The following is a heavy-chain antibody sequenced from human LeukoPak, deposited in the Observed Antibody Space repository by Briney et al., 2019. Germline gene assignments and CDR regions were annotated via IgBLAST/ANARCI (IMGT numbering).Heavy chain of an antibody. Sequence: GGSLRLSCAASGFTFSSYWMSWVRQAPGKGLEWVANIKQDGSEKYYVDSVKGRFTISRDNAQNSLYLQMSSLRAEDTAVYYCARGRYHHDSSGYSSFYHWGQGTLVTVSS. CDR2: IKQDGSEK. J-gene: IGHJ4*02. CDR1: GFTFSSYW. V-gene: IGHV3-7*01. CDR3: ARGRYHHDSSGYSSFYH. D-gene: IGHD3-22*01.